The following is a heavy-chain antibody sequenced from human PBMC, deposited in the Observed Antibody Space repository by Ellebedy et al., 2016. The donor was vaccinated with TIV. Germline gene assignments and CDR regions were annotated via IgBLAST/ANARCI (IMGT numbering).Heavy chain of an antibody. J-gene: IGHJ4*02. Sequence: GESLKISCAASGFTFNNYAMSWVRQAPGKGLEWVSTISHTGTRTYYTNSVEGRFIISRDNSKKTLYLQMNSLRAEDTAVYYCATGRGGGSDRSAPRYYFDYWGLGTLVTVSS. V-gene: IGHV3-23*01. CDR2: ISHTGTRT. CDR3: ATGRGGGSDRSAPRYYFDY. D-gene: IGHD3-22*01. CDR1: GFTFNNYA.